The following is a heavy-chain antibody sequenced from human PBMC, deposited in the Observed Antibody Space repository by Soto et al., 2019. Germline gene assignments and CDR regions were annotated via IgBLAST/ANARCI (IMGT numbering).Heavy chain of an antibody. J-gene: IGHJ4*02. D-gene: IGHD1-26*01. CDR1: GYTFTVYY. CDR3: ARDLAKGGGSAGFDY. CDR2: INPKSGGT. V-gene: IGHV1-2*02. Sequence: QVQLVQSGAEVKKPGASVNVSCKASGYTFTVYYMHWVRQASGQGLEWMGWINPKSGGTRYPQKFQGRVTMTWDTSISTAYMALTRLRSDDTAVYYCARDLAKGGGSAGFDYWGQGTLVTVSS.